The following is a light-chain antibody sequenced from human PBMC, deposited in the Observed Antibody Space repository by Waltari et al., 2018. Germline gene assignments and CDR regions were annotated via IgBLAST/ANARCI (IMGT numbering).Light chain of an antibody. CDR2: GAS. Sequence: IVLTQSPGTLSLSPGERATLSCRASQSASANFLAWYQQRPGQAPRLLIYGASSRATGIPDRFSGSGSGTDFTLTISRLEPEDFAVYFCQQYGGSPPYTFGQGTKLEIK. J-gene: IGKJ2*01. CDR3: QQYGGSPPYT. V-gene: IGKV3-20*01. CDR1: QSASANF.